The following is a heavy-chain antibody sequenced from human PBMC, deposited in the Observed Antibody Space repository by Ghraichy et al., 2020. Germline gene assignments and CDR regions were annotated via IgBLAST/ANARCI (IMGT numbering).Heavy chain of an antibody. V-gene: IGHV3-30*18. J-gene: IGHJ4*02. CDR3: VKDPILDY. CDR2: ISYSGSNT. Sequence: GGSLRLSCAASGFTFSTSGMHWVRQAPGKGLEWVTFISYSGSNTYYADSVKGRFTISRDNSKSTLYLQMNSLRHEDTAVYYCVKDPILDYWGQGTLVTVPS. CDR1: GFTFSTSG.